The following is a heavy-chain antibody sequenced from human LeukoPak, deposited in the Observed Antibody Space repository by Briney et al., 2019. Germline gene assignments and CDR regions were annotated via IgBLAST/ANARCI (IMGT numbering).Heavy chain of an antibody. Sequence: GGSLRLSCAAPGFTFSSYWMSWVRQAPGKGLEWVANIKQDGSEKYYVDSVKGRFTISRDNAKNSLYLQMNSLRAEDTAVYYCARPSRGHSYHFDYWGQGTLVTVSS. CDR3: ARPSRGHSYHFDY. J-gene: IGHJ4*02. D-gene: IGHD5-18*01. CDR1: GFTFSSYW. CDR2: IKQDGSEK. V-gene: IGHV3-7*01.